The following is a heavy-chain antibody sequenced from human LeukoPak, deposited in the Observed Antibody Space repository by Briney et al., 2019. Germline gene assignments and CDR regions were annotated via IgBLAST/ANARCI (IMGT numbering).Heavy chain of an antibody. V-gene: IGHV3-30*18. CDR1: GFTFSSYG. CDR2: ISYDGSNK. CDR3: AKVGTYYDFWSGSQSYYMDV. D-gene: IGHD3-3*01. J-gene: IGHJ6*03. Sequence: GRSLRLSCAASGFTFSSYGMHWVRQAPGKGLEWVAVISYDGSNKYYAHSVKGRFTISRDNSKSTLYLQMNSLRAEDTAVYYCAKVGTYYDFWSGSQSYYMDVWGKGTTVTVSS.